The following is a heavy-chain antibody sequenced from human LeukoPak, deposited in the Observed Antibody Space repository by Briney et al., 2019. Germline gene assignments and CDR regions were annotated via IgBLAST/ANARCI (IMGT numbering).Heavy chain of an antibody. CDR2: ISYDGSNK. D-gene: IGHD3-9*01. J-gene: IGHJ4*02. V-gene: IGHV3-30*18. Sequence: GGSLRLSCAASGFTFSSYGMHWVRQAPGKGLEWVAFISYDGSNKYYADSVKGRFTISRDNSKNTLYLQMNSLRAEDTAVYYCAKDPQRKPKYYDILTGLEDWGQGTLVTVSS. CDR3: AKDPQRKPKYYDILTGLED. CDR1: GFTFSSYG.